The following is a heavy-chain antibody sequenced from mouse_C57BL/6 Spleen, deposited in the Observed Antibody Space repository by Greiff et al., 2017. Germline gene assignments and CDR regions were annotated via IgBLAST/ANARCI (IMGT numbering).Heavy chain of an antibody. Sequence: VQLKQSGPELVKPGDSVKISCKASGYSFTGYFMNWVMQSHGKSLEWIGRINPYNGDTFYNQKFKGKATLTVDKSSSTAHMELRSLTSEDSAVYYCARDYGSEGYFDVWGTGTTVTVSS. CDR3: ARDYGSEGYFDV. CDR2: INPYNGDT. D-gene: IGHD1-1*01. J-gene: IGHJ1*03. V-gene: IGHV1-20*01. CDR1: GYSFTGYF.